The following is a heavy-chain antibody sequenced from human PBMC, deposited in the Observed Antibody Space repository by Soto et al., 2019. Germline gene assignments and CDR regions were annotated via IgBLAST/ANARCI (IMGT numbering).Heavy chain of an antibody. D-gene: IGHD6-13*01. CDR1: GGCLSGYY. CDR3: ARFLGGSSSWYYYYGMDG. Sequence: ETLSLTCAVDGGCLSGYYWSWIRQPPGKGLEWIGEINHSGSTNYNQSLKSRVTISVDTSKNQFSLKLSSVTAADTAVYYCARFLGGSSSWYYYYGMDGWGQGTTVTVSS. CDR2: INHSGST. V-gene: IGHV4-34*01. J-gene: IGHJ6*02.